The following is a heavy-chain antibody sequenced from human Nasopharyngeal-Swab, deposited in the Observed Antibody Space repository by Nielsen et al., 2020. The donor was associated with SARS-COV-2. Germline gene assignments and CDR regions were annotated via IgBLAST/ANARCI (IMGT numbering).Heavy chain of an antibody. V-gene: IGHV1-8*01. Sequence: ASVKVSCKASGYTFTNYDINWVRQATGQGLERMGWMNANSGNIGYAQKFQGRVTMTRNTSISTAYMELSSLRSEDTAVYYCARGGSIAFDPWGQGTLVTVSS. CDR2: MNANSGNI. D-gene: IGHD6-6*01. CDR3: ARGGSIAFDP. CDR1: GYTFTNYD. J-gene: IGHJ5*02.